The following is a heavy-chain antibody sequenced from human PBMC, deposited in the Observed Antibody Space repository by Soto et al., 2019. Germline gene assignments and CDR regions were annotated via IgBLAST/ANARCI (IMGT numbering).Heavy chain of an antibody. V-gene: IGHV1-18*01. Sequence: QVELMQSGAEVKKPGASVKVSCKTSGYIFTNYAISWLRQAPGQGLEWMGWIGPYNGYTKYAQKFKARVTMTKDTATGAANRESMSLRFDDSAVYYCSRDNDVFSGYYLDSLGQGTRVIVSS. CDR1: GYIFTNYA. CDR3: SRDNDVFSGYYLDS. CDR2: IGPYNGYT. D-gene: IGHD3-9*01. J-gene: IGHJ4*02.